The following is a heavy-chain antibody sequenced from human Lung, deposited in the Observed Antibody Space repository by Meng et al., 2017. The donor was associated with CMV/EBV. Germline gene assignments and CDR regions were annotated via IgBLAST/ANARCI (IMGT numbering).Heavy chain of an antibody. V-gene: IGHV4-4*02. CDR2: IPHRGSS. CDR3: LRRSGGSV. CDR1: GDSITNHNW. D-gene: IGHD3-10*01. J-gene: IGHJ1*01. Sequence: QVRLRESGPALVKPSEPLSLTCAVSGDSITNHNWWAWVRQPPGKGLEWIGEIPHRGSSAYNPSLKSRVSMSIDKSKNQFSLKLTSVTAADTAVYHCLRRSGGSVWGQGTLVTVS.